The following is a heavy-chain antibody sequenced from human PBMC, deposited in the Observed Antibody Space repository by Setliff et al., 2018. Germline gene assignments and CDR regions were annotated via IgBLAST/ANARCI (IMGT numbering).Heavy chain of an antibody. D-gene: IGHD2-2*01. Sequence: ASVKVSCKTSGYTFISYGINWVRQAPGQGLEWMGWISAYARKIQGRVTMTTDTSTNTAFMELRSLRSDDTAVYYCTRGPKDFVVPPTANIFDYWGQGTVVTVSS. V-gene: IGHV1-18*01. J-gene: IGHJ4*02. CDR1: GYTFISYG. CDR2: ISA. CDR3: TRGPKDFVVPPTANIFDY.